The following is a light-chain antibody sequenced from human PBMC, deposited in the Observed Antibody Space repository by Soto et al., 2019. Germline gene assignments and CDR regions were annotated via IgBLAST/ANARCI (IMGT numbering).Light chain of an antibody. J-gene: IGLJ2*01. CDR3: QSYDSSLSGVV. CDR2: VNS. Sequence: QSVLTQPPSVSGAPGQRVTISCTGSSSNIGAGYNVHWYQQLPGTAPKLLIYVNSNRPSGVPDRFSGSKSGTSASLAITGLQAEDDAHYYCQSYDSSLSGVVFGGGTKLTVL. CDR1: SSNIGAGYN. V-gene: IGLV1-40*01.